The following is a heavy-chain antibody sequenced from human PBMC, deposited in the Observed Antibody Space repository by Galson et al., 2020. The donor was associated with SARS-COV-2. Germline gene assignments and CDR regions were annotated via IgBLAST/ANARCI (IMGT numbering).Heavy chain of an antibody. CDR1: GYTFTSYG. J-gene: IGHJ4*02. D-gene: IGHD1-26*01. CDR3: ALAVVYSRSYTY. V-gene: IGHV1-18*01. CDR2: ISAYNCNT. Sequence: ASVNVSFKSSGYTFTSYGISWLRQAPGQGLEWMGLISAYNCNTNYAQKLHGRVTMTTDTSTSTAYMELRSLRSYDTAVYYFALAVVYSRSYTYWGQGTLVTVSS.